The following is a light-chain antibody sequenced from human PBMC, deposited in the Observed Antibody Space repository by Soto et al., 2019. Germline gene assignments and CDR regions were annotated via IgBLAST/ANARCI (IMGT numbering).Light chain of an antibody. CDR3: QQYATSPRT. CDR2: GAA. J-gene: IGKJ1*01. V-gene: IGKV3-20*01. Sequence: EIVLTQSPGTLSLSPGERATLSCRASQSISSSYLAWYQQKPGQAPRLLIYGAASRATDIPDRFSGSGSGTDFPLTISSLEPEDFAVYYCQQYATSPRTFGQGTKVEIK. CDR1: QSISSSY.